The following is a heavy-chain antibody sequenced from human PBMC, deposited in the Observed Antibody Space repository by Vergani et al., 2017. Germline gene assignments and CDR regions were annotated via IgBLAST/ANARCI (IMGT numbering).Heavy chain of an antibody. CDR2: TCYRSKWYN. CDR1: GDSVPSNSAA. D-gene: IGHD1-1*01. J-gene: IGHJ4*02. V-gene: IGHV6-1*01. CDR3: ARRARVTTGTYLDW. Sequence: QVQLQQSGPGLVKPSQTLSLTCAISGDSVPSNSAAWNWTRQSPSRGLEWLGRTCYRSKWYNDYAVSVKSRITINPDTSKNQFPLKLTSVTSADTAVYFCARRARVTTGTYLDWWGQGTLVTVSS.